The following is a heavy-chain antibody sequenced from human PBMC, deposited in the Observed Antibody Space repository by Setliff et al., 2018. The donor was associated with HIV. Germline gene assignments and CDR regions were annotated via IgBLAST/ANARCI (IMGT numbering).Heavy chain of an antibody. CDR2: INHRGNT. D-gene: IGHD1-1*01. Sequence: PSETLSLTCAVYGGSFSDDSWNWIRQPPGKGLEWIGEINHRGNTNCNPSLKGRVTISVDTSKSQFSLKLTSVTAADTAVYYCARDSNAPYFQHWGQGTLVTVSS. V-gene: IGHV4-34*01. CDR1: GGSFSDDS. J-gene: IGHJ1*01. CDR3: ARDSNAPYFQH.